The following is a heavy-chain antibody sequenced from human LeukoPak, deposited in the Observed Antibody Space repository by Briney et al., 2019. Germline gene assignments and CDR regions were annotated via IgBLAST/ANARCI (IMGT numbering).Heavy chain of an antibody. CDR3: ARPGGYYDSSGPDY. J-gene: IGHJ4*02. D-gene: IGHD3-22*01. Sequence: PSETLSLTCTVSGGSISSSSYYWGWIRQPPGKGLEWIGSIYYSGSTYYNPSLKSRVTISVDTSKNQFSLKLSSVTAADTAVYYCARPGGYYDSSGPDYWGQGTLVTVSS. CDR1: GGSISSSSYY. CDR2: IYYSGST. V-gene: IGHV4-39*01.